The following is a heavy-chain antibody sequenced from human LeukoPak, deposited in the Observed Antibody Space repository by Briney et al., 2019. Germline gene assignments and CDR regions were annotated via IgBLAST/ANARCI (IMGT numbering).Heavy chain of an antibody. V-gene: IGHV3-23*01. CDR3: AKDRPNYYHSNGHYYRRDGDS. J-gene: IGHJ5*01. CDR2: ITSSGEAT. D-gene: IGHD3-22*01. CDR1: GFTFSIYA. Sequence: GGSLRLSCDASGFTFSIYAMSWVRQGTGKGLEWVSSITSSGEATYYADSVKGRFTISGDNSRYTLFLQMNSLTAEDTAVYYCAKDRPNYYHSNGHYYRRDGDSWGQGTLVTVSS.